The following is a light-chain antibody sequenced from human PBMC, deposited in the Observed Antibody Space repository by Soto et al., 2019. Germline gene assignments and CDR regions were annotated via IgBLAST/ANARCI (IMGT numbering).Light chain of an antibody. CDR1: QSVSSSY. CDR2: GAS. J-gene: IGKJ1*01. CDR3: QQYGSSPPWP. Sequence: TLCVSPGERATLSCRASQSVSSSYLAWYQQKPGQAPRLLIYGASSRATGIPDRFSGSGSGTDFTLTISRLEPEDFAVYYCQQYGSSPPWPFGQGTKVDIK. V-gene: IGKV3-20*01.